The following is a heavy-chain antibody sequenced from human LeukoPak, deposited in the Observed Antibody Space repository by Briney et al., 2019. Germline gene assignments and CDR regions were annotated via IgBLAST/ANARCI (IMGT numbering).Heavy chain of an antibody. D-gene: IGHD4-23*01. CDR2: IWYDGSNK. CDR3: ARDYGGVFDY. Sequence: GGSLRLSCAASGFTFSSYGMHWVRQGPGKGLEWVAVIWYDGSNKYYADSVKGRFTISRDNSKNTLYLQMNSLRAEDTAVYYCARDYGGVFDYWGQGTLVTVSS. V-gene: IGHV3-33*01. J-gene: IGHJ4*02. CDR1: GFTFSSYG.